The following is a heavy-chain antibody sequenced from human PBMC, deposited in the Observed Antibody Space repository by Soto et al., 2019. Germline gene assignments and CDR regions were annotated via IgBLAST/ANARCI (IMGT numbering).Heavy chain of an antibody. CDR3: ASLTSWSQEYYYGMDV. J-gene: IGHJ6*02. D-gene: IGHD2-2*01. V-gene: IGHV3-49*03. CDR1: GFTFGDFG. Sequence: GGSLRLSCTGSGFTFGDFGMSWFRQAPGKGLEWLSFIRSKGYGGTTESAASVRGKFITSRDDSKSIAYLQMNSLKTEDTAVYYCASLTSWSQEYYYGMDVWGQGTTVTVSS. CDR2: IRSKGYGGTT.